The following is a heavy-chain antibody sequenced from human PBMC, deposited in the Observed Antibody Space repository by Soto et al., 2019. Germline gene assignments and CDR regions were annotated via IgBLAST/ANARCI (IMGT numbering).Heavy chain of an antibody. V-gene: IGHV3-74*01. Sequence: PGGSLRLSCTASGLTFSTYAMSWVRQPPGKGPEWVSRMTSDGRTIQYADSVKGRFTASRDNAKNTLYLQMDSLRAEDTAMYYCATAEVDYWGPGTLVTVSS. CDR3: ATAEVDY. J-gene: IGHJ4*02. CDR1: GLTFSTYA. CDR2: MTSDGRTI.